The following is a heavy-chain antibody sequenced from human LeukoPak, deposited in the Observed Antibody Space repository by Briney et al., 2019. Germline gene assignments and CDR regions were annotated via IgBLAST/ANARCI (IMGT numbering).Heavy chain of an antibody. CDR3: ARDGYYDSSGPSKAYAFDI. V-gene: IGHV1-69*05. J-gene: IGHJ3*02. CDR1: GGTFSSYS. CDR2: IIPIFGTA. Sequence: SVKVSCKASGGTFSSYSISWVRQAPGQGLEWMGGIIPIFGTANYAQKFQGRVTITTDESTSTAYMELSSLRSEDTAVYYCARDGYYDSSGPSKAYAFDIWGHGTMVTVSS. D-gene: IGHD3-22*01.